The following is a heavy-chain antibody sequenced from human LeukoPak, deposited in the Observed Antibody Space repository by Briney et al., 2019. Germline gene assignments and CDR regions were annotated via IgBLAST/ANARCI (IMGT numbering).Heavy chain of an antibody. J-gene: IGHJ4*02. CDR2: IYYSGST. D-gene: IGHD3-9*01. CDR3: ATRISYYDILTGYSDY. CDR1: GGSISSGDYY. V-gene: IGHV4-39*01. Sequence: SETLSLTCTVSGGSISSGDYYWGWIRQPPGKGLEWIGSIYYSGSTYYNPSLKSRVTISVDTSKNQFSLKLSSVTAADTAVYYCATRISYYDILTGYSDYWGQGTLVTVSS.